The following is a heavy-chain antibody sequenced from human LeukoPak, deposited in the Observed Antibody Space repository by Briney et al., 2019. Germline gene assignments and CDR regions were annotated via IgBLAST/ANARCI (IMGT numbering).Heavy chain of an antibody. D-gene: IGHD3-9*01. V-gene: IGHV3-23*01. J-gene: IGHJ4*01. Sequence: GGSLRLSCAASGFTFSSYAMSWVRQAPGKGLEWVSAISGTGGSTYYADSVEGRFTISRDNSKNTLYLHMNSLRAEDTALYYCAKGDDILTGYYHGYFDYWGQRTLVTVSS. CDR1: GFTFSSYA. CDR3: AKGDDILTGYYHGYFDY. CDR2: ISGTGGST.